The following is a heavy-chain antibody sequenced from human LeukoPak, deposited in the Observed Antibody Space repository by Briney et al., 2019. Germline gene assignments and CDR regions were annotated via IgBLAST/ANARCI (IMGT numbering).Heavy chain of an antibody. CDR1: GSPFTSYD. Sequence: ASVKVLCHASGSPFTSYDINWVRQATGQGLEWMGWMNPSSGNTGYAQKFQGRVTMTRNTSISTAYMELSSLRSEDTAVYYCARAIAPNWFDPWGQGTLVTVSS. CDR3: ARAIAPNWFDP. CDR2: MNPSSGNT. J-gene: IGHJ5*02. V-gene: IGHV1-8*01.